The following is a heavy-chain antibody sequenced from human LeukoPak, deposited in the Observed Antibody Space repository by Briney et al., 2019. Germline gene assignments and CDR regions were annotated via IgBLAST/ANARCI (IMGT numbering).Heavy chain of an antibody. V-gene: IGHV4-59*11. CDR3: ARGRWFGDDY. Sequence: SETLSLTCTVSGGSISSHYWSWIRQPPGKGLEWIGYIYYSGSTNYNPPLKSRVTISVDTSKNQFSLKLSSVTAADTAVYYCARGRWFGDDYWGQGTLVTVSS. CDR2: IYYSGST. D-gene: IGHD3-10*01. J-gene: IGHJ4*02. CDR1: GGSISSHY.